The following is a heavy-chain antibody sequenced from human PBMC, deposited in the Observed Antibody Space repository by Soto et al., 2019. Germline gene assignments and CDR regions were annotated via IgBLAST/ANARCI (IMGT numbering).Heavy chain of an antibody. Sequence: PLETLSLTCTVSGGSISSYYWSWIRQPPGKGLEWIGYIYYSGSTNYNPSLKSRVTISVDTSKNQFSLKLSSVTAADTAVYYCARAHRRGRSYAFDIWGQGTMVTVSS. CDR3: ARAHRRGRSYAFDI. V-gene: IGHV4-59*01. D-gene: IGHD3-16*01. J-gene: IGHJ3*02. CDR2: IYYSGST. CDR1: GGSISSYY.